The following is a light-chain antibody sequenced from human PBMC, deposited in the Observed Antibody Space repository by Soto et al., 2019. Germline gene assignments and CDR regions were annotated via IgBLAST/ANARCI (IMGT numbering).Light chain of an antibody. J-gene: IGKJ5*01. Sequence: ELVLTQSPGTLSLSPGESATLSCRASQPVSSNFLAWYQQKPGQAPRLLIYGASTRATGIPARFSGRGSGTEFTLTISSLQSEDFAVYYCQQYNNWPSTFGQGTRLEIK. CDR2: GAS. CDR1: QPVSSN. V-gene: IGKV3-15*01. CDR3: QQYNNWPST.